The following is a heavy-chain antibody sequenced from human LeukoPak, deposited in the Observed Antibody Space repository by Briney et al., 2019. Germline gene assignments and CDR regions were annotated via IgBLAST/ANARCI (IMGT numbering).Heavy chain of an antibody. Sequence: PSETLSLTCAVYGGSFSGYYWSWIRQPPGKGLEWIGEINHNGSTNYNPSLKSRVTISVDTSKNQFSPKLSSVTAADTAVYYCASGLIAARYWGQGTLVTVSS. CDR1: GGSFSGYY. D-gene: IGHD6-25*01. CDR2: INHNGST. CDR3: ASGLIAARY. J-gene: IGHJ4*02. V-gene: IGHV4-34*01.